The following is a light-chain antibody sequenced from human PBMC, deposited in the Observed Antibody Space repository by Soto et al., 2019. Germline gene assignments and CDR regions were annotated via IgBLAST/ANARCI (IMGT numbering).Light chain of an antibody. Sequence: ALTQPASVSGSPGQSITISCTGTSSDIGGYNYVSWYQQHPGKAPKLIIFDVTYRPSGVSNRFSGSKSGNTASLTISGLQAEDEADYYCTSYTATSTLEVFGGGTKLTVL. V-gene: IGLV2-14*03. J-gene: IGLJ2*01. CDR2: DVT. CDR3: TSYTATSTLEV. CDR1: SSDIGGYNY.